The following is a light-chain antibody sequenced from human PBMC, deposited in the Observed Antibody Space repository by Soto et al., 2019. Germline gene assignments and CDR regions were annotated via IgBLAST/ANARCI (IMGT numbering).Light chain of an antibody. J-gene: IGLJ3*02. CDR1: SSDVGGYNY. CDR3: SSYTTSSTPNWM. CDR2: EVS. V-gene: IGLV2-14*01. Sequence: QSALTQPASVSGSPGQSITISCTGTSSDVGGYNYVSWYQQHPGKAPKLMISEVSNRPSSVSNRFSGSKSGNTASLTISGLQAEDEADYYCSSYTTSSTPNWMFGGGTTLTVL.